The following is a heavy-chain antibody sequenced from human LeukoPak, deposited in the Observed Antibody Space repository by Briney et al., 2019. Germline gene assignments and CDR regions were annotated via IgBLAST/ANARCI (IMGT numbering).Heavy chain of an antibody. J-gene: IGHJ5*02. CDR1: GGTFSSYA. CDR3: ARNIVVVVAASLSPFDP. CDR2: IIPIFGTA. Sequence: SVKVSCKASGGTFSSYAISWARQAPGQGLEWMGGIIPIFGTANYAQKFQGRVTITADESTSTAYMELSSLRSEDTAVYYCARNIVVVVAASLSPFDPWGQGTLVTVSS. D-gene: IGHD2-15*01. V-gene: IGHV1-69*13.